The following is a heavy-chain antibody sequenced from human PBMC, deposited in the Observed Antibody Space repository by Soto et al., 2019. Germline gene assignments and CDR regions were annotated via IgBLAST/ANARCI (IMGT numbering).Heavy chain of an antibody. CDR2: IIPIFGTA. J-gene: IGHJ4*02. CDR1: GGTFSSYA. V-gene: IGHV1-69*13. Sequence: SVKVSCKASGGTFSSYAISWVRQAPGQGLEWMGGIIPIFGTANYAQKFQGRVTITADESTSTAYMELSSLRSEDTAVYYCARVAYCGGDCYSGEGSYWGQGTLVTVSS. D-gene: IGHD2-21*02. CDR3: ARVAYCGGDCYSGEGSY.